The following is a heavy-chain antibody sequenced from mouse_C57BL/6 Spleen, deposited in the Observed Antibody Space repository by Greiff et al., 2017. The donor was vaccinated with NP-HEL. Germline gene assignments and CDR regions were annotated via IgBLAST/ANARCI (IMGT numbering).Heavy chain of an antibody. J-gene: IGHJ2*01. D-gene: IGHD1-1*01. Sequence: VQLQQSGPELVKPGASVKISCKASGYTFTDYYMNWVKQSHGKSLEWIGDINPNNGGTSYNQKFKGKATLTVDKSSSTAYMELRSLTSEDSAVYYCARWENYGSREGYWGQGTTLTVSS. CDR3: ARWENYGSREGY. CDR1: GYTFTDYY. CDR2: INPNNGGT. V-gene: IGHV1-26*01.